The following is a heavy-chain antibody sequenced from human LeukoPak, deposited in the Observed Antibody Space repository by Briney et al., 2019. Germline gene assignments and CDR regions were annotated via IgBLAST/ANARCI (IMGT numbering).Heavy chain of an antibody. J-gene: IGHJ4*02. D-gene: IGHD5-12*01. V-gene: IGHV3-53*01. CDR2: IYSGGST. CDR3: AREREYSGYDIGGFFDY. Sequence: GGSLRLSCAASGFTVSSNDMSWVRLAPGKGLEWVSVIYSGGSTYYADSVKGRFSISRDNSKNTLYLQMNSLRAEDTAVYYCAREREYSGYDIGGFFDYWGQGTLVTVSS. CDR1: GFTVSSND.